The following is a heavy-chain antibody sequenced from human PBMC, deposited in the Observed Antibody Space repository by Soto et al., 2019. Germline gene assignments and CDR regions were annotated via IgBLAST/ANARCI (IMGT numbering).Heavy chain of an antibody. CDR1: GGTFSSYA. J-gene: IGHJ6*02. Sequence: ASVKVSCKASGGTFSSYAISWVRQAPGQGLEWMGGIIPIFGTANYAQKFQGRVTITADKSTSTAYMELSSLRSEDTAVYYCAREGGWQDIVVVPAEGNYYGMDVWGQGTTVTSP. V-gene: IGHV1-69*06. CDR3: AREGGWQDIVVVPAEGNYYGMDV. D-gene: IGHD2-2*01. CDR2: IIPIFGTA.